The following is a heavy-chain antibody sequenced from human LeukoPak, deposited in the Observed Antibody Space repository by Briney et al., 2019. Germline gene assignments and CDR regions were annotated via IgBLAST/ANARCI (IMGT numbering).Heavy chain of an antibody. CDR3: ARVPYYYGSGSYYLLGAFDI. Sequence: PGGSLRLSCAASGFTFSDYYMSWIRQAPGKGLEWVSYISSSGSTIYYADSVKGRFTISRDNAKISMYLQMNSLRAEDTAVYYCARVPYYYGSGSYYLLGAFDIWGQGTMVTVSS. D-gene: IGHD3-10*01. J-gene: IGHJ3*02. CDR2: ISSSGSTI. V-gene: IGHV3-11*04. CDR1: GFTFSDYY.